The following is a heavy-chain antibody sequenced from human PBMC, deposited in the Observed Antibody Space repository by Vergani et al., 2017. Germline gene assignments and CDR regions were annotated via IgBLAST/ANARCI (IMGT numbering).Heavy chain of an antibody. V-gene: IGHV4-59*01. CDR3: AGKTSAYDILTGYYHTHPFDY. D-gene: IGHD3-9*01. CDR1: GGSISSYY. CDR2: IYYSGST. J-gene: IGHJ4*02. Sequence: QVQLQESGPGLVKPSETLSLTCTVSGGSISSYYWSWIRQPPGKGLEWIGYIYYSGSTNYNPSLKSRVTISVDTSKNQFSLKLSFVTAADTAVYYCAGKTSAYDILTGYYHTHPFDYWGQGTLVTVSS.